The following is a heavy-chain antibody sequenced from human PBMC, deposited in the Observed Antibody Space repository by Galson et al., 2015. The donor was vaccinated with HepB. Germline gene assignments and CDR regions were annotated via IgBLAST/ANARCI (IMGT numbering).Heavy chain of an antibody. CDR2: IYYSGST. CDR1: GGSISSSSYY. CDR3: ARGAYSYGPNL. V-gene: IGHV4-39*07. Sequence: ETLSLTCTVSGGSISSSSYYWGWIRQPPGKGLEWIGSIYYSGSTCYNPSLKSRVTISVDTSKNQFSLKLSSVTAADTAVYYCARGAYSYGPNLWGRGTLVTVSS. J-gene: IGHJ2*01. D-gene: IGHD5-18*01.